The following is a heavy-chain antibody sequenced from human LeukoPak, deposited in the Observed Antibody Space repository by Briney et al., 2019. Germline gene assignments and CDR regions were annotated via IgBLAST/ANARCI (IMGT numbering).Heavy chain of an antibody. V-gene: IGHV3-23*01. CDR3: ASQTSGYSGYSIHY. Sequence: GGSLRLSCAASGFTFSSYAMSWVRQAPGKGLDWVSAISASGGSTSYADSVKGRFTISRDNSKNTLYLQMNSLRAVDTAVYYCASQTSGYSGYSIHYWGQGTLVTVSS. D-gene: IGHD5-12*01. CDR1: GFTFSSYA. J-gene: IGHJ4*02. CDR2: ISASGGST.